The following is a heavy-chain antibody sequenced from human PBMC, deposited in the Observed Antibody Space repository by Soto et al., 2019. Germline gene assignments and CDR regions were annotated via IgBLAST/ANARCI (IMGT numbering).Heavy chain of an antibody. CDR3: ASDAPPEDY. V-gene: IGHV1-18*01. Sequence: QVQLVQSGTEVKKPGASVKVSCKASGYTFTSYGISWVRQAPGLGLEWMGWIRAYNGNTNYAQKLLGRVNMTTDTSTSTDHMELRSRRSDDTAVYYWASDAPPEDYWGQGTLVTVSS. CDR2: IRAYNGNT. J-gene: IGHJ4*02. CDR1: GYTFTSYG.